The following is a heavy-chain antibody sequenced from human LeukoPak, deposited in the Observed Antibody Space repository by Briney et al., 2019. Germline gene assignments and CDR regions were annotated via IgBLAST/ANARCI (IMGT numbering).Heavy chain of an antibody. CDR3: ARSEITMNY. Sequence: GGSLRLSCGASGFTFSSYEMHWVRQAPGKGLEWVSYISSSGNTIYYADSVKGRFTISRDNAKNSLYLQMNSLRAEDTAVYYCARSEITMNYWGQGTLVTVSS. CDR1: GFTFSSYE. V-gene: IGHV3-48*03. J-gene: IGHJ4*02. CDR2: ISSSGNTI. D-gene: IGHD3-3*01.